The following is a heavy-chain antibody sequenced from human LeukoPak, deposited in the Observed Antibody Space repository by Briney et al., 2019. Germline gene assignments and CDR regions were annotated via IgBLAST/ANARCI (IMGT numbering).Heavy chain of an antibody. Sequence: PSETLSLTCAVSGYSISSGYYWGWIRPPPGKGLEWIGRIYHSGSTYYNPSLKSRVTISVDAYKNQFSLKLRSVTAADTAVYYCARWDDYGDGPDYWGQGTLVSVCS. CDR2: IYHSGST. CDR3: ARWDDYGDGPDY. J-gene: IGHJ4*02. CDR1: GYSISSGYY. D-gene: IGHD4-17*01. V-gene: IGHV4-38-2*01.